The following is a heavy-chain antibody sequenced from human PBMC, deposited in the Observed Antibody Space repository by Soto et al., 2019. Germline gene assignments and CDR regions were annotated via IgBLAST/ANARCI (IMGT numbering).Heavy chain of an antibody. V-gene: IGHV4-59*08. CDR3: ARREGAVPGRIDF. CDR1: GDSISSYY. J-gene: IGHJ4*02. CDR2: IYYTGST. D-gene: IGHD6-19*01. Sequence: HVQLQESGPGLVKPSATLSLICTVSGDSISSYYWSWIRQPPGKGLEWIGFIYYTGSTNYNPSLESRVTISVDTSKNQLSLKLSSVTAADTAVYYCARREGAVPGRIDFWGQGTLVTVSS.